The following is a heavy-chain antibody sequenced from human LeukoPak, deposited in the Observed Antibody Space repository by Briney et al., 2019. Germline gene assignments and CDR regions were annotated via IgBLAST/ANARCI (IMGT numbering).Heavy chain of an antibody. CDR2: IKSKTDGGTT. CDR3: ITHRSIAAGGI. J-gene: IGHJ4*02. Sequence: GGSLRLSCAASGFTFSNAWMSWVRQAPGKGLEWVGRIKSKTDGGTTDYAAPVQGRFTISRDDSRNTLYLQMNSLKIEDTAIYYYITHRSIAAGGIWGQGTLVTVSS. D-gene: IGHD6-13*01. CDR1: GFTFSNAW. V-gene: IGHV3-15*01.